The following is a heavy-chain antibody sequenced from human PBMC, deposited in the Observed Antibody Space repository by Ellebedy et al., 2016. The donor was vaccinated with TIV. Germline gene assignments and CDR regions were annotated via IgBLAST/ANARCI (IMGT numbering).Heavy chain of an antibody. V-gene: IGHV1-46*01. CDR2: IYPDGVTT. Sequence: ASVKVSCXASGYTFTNFGITWVRQAPGQGLEWMGIIYPDGVTTTYAQKFQGRVSITRDTSTGTFYIELSSLRSEDTALYYCARDANDAFDYWGQGTLVTVSS. CDR3: ARDANDAFDY. D-gene: IGHD1-1*01. J-gene: IGHJ4*02. CDR1: GYTFTNFG.